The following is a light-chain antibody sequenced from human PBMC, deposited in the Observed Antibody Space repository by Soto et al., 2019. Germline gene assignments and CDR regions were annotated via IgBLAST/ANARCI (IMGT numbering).Light chain of an antibody. J-gene: IGKJ1*01. CDR1: QSVRTT. CDR2: GAS. Sequence: EIVMRQSPATLSVSPGKRATLSCRASQSVRTTVAWYHQRPGQAPRLLIYGASTRATGVPDRFSGGGSGTDFTLTVTSLQSEDFGIYYCQQYTDWPTTFGRGTKVEIK. CDR3: QQYTDWPTT. V-gene: IGKV3-15*01.